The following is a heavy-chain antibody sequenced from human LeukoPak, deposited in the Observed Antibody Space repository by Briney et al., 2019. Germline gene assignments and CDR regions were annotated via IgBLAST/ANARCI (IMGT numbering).Heavy chain of an antibody. CDR3: ASSFYYDSRDY. V-gene: IGHV4-34*01. Sequence: SETLSLTCVVSGGSFSGYFWSWLRQPPGKGLEWIGEITPSGSTNYSPSLKSRVSISIDTSKKKLSLRLTSVTAADSAVYYCASSFYYDSRDYWGQGTLVTVSS. J-gene: IGHJ4*02. CDR1: GGSFSGYF. CDR2: ITPSGST. D-gene: IGHD3-22*01.